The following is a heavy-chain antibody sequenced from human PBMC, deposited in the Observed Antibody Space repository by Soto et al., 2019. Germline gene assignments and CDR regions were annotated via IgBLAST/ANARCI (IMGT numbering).Heavy chain of an antibody. CDR1: NGSLSGYY. CDR3: ARGSRSLYYYDTSASNYFGP. CDR2: SNHGGST. D-gene: IGHD3-22*01. V-gene: IGHV4-34*01. Sequence: SETLSLTCAVFNGSLSGYYWSWIRQPPGKGPEWIGESNHGGSTNYNPSLRSRLSISVDTSKNQFSLRLSSVTAADTAVYYCARGSRSLYYYDTSASNYFGPWGQGILVTVSS. J-gene: IGHJ5*02.